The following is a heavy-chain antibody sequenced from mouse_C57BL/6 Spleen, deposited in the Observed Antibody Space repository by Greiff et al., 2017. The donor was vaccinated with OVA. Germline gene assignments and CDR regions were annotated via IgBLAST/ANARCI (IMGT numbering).Heavy chain of an antibody. CDR1: GFTFSSYG. CDR3: AREGSTMVTRSFDV. D-gene: IGHD2-2*01. CDR2: ISSGGSYT. J-gene: IGHJ1*03. Sequence: EVQRVESGGDLVKPGGSLKLSCAASGFTFSSYGMSWVRQTPDKRLEWVATISSGGSYTYYPDSVKGRFTISRDNAKNTLYLHISSLKSEDTAMYYCAREGSTMVTRSFDVWGTGTTVTVSS. V-gene: IGHV5-6*01.